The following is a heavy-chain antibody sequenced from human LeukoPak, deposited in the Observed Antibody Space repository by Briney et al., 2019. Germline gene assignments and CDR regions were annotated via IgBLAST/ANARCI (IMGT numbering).Heavy chain of an antibody. D-gene: IGHD2/OR15-2a*01. J-gene: IGHJ4*02. V-gene: IGHV3-33*07. Sequence: TGGSLRLSCAASGFTFSKFWMSWVRQAPGKGLEWVALIWYDGSNKYYTDSVKGRFTISRDNSKNTLYLEMNSLRAEDTAIYYCAREGPRGNSQFDYWGQGTLVTVSS. CDR2: IWYDGSNK. CDR1: GFTFSKFW. CDR3: AREGPRGNSQFDY.